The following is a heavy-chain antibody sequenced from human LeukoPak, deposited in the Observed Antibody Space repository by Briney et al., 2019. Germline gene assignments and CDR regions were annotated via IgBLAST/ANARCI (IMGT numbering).Heavy chain of an antibody. CDR2: INPNSGDT. CDR1: GGYY. Sequence: ASVKVSCKASGGYYMHWVRQAPGQGLEWMGWINPNSGDTTYAQKFQGRVTMTTDTSIDTVFMDLNSLRSDDTAVYFCTREGVAPTTDGSGRILGGWLGPWGQGTLVTVSS. J-gene: IGHJ5*02. CDR3: TREGVAPTTDGSGRILGGWLGP. V-gene: IGHV1-2*02. D-gene: IGHD3-10*01.